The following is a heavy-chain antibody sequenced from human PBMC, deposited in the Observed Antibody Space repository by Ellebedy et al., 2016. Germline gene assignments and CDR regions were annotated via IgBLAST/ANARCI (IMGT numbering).Heavy chain of an antibody. CDR2: ISPSSGGT. D-gene: IGHD3-9*01. J-gene: IGHJ4*02. CDR3: ATTSYDILTGYYLY. CDR1: GYTFAGYY. Sequence: ASVKVSXXASGYTFAGYYMHWVRQAPGQGLEWMGWISPSSGGTNYSQRFQGRVTMTRDTSISTAYMELRRLRSDDTAVYYCATTSYDILTGYYLYWGQGTLVTVSS. V-gene: IGHV1-2*02.